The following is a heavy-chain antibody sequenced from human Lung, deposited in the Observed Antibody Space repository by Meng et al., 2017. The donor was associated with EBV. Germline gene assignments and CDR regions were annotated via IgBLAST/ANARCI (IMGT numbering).Heavy chain of an antibody. Sequence: QLELTESGPGLVKPSQTLSLTCTVSGGSISSGGYYWSWIRQHPGKGLEWIGYIYYSGSTYYNPSLKSLVTISVDTSKNQFSLKLSSVTAADTAVYYCARVVAGRYNWFDPWGQGTLVTVSS. CDR2: IYYSGST. V-gene: IGHV4-31*01. CDR3: ARVVAGRYNWFDP. D-gene: IGHD6-6*01. CDR1: GGSISSGGYY. J-gene: IGHJ5*02.